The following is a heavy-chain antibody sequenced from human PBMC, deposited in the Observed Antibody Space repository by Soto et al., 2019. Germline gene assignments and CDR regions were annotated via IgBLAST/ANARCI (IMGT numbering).Heavy chain of an antibody. CDR3: ARDPALMVYAKRNWFDP. V-gene: IGHV4-34*01. D-gene: IGHD2-8*01. J-gene: IGHJ5*02. CDR1: GGCFSGYY. Sequence: QVQLQQWGAGLLKPSETLSLTCAVYGGCFSGYYWRWIRQPPGKGLEWIGEINHSGSTNYNPSLKSRVTISVDTSKNQFSLKLSSVTAADTAVYYCARDPALMVYAKRNWFDPWGQGTLVTVSS. CDR2: INHSGST.